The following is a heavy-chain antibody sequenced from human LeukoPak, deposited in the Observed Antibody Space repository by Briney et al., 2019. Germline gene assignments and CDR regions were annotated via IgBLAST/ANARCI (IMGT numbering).Heavy chain of an antibody. J-gene: IGHJ4*02. CDR2: ISGSGTNT. V-gene: IGHV3-23*01. D-gene: IGHD2-8*01. CDR3: AKDIVLMVYASY. Sequence: GGSLRLSCAASGFTFNTYAMTWVRQAPGKGLEWVSAISGSGTNTYYADSVKGRFTVSRDNSKNTLCLQMNSLRAEDTAVYYCAKDIVLMVYASYWGQGTLVTVSS. CDR1: GFTFNTYA.